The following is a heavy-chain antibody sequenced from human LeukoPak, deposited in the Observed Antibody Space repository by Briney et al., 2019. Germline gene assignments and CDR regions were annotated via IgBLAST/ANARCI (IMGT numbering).Heavy chain of an antibody. D-gene: IGHD3-10*01. Sequence: SETLSLTCTVSGGSISSYYWSWIRQPAGKGLEWIGRIYTSGSTNYNPSLKSRVTISVDTSRNQFSLKLNSVTAADTAVYYCAVLSYGSGSYYFDYWGQGSLVTVSS. CDR1: GGSISSYY. V-gene: IGHV4-4*07. CDR2: IYTSGST. J-gene: IGHJ4*02. CDR3: AVLSYGSGSYYFDY.